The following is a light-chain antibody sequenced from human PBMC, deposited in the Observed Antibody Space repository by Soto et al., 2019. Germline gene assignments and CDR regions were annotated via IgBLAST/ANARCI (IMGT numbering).Light chain of an antibody. CDR1: QSVNSNY. V-gene: IGKV3-20*01. J-gene: IGKJ3*01. CDR2: GAS. Sequence: EIVLTQSPGTLSLSPGERATLSCRASQSVNSNYLAWYQRKPGQAPRLLIYGASNRATDIPYRFSASGSGTDFTLTITRLEAEDFAVYYCQQYDSTPPTFGPGTKLDMK. CDR3: QQYDSTPPT.